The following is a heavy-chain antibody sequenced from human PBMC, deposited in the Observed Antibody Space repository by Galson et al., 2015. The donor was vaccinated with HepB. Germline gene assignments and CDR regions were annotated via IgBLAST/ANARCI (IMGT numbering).Heavy chain of an antibody. V-gene: IGHV1-69*13. CDR2: IIPIFGTA. D-gene: IGHD5-12*01. CDR1: GGTFSSYA. CDR3: ARERGSGYAFDY. J-gene: IGHJ4*02. Sequence: SVKVSCKASGGTFSSYAISWVRQAPGQGLEWMGGIIPIFGTANYAQKFQGRVTITADESTSTAYMELSSLRSEDTAVYYCARERGSGYAFDYWGQGTLVTVSS.